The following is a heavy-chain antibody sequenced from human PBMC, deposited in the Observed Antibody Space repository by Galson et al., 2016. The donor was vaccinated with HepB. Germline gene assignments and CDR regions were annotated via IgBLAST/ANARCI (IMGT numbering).Heavy chain of an antibody. CDR2: ITPIDGYT. CDR3: ARDGTHYDNDH. D-gene: IGHD3-16*01. J-gene: IGHJ4*02. V-gene: IGHV1-46*01. CDR1: GYTFTSHK. Sequence: QSGAEVKRPGESLKISCKASGYTFTSHKMHWVRQAPGQGLEWMGIITPIDGYTSNAQEFQGRFTMTRDTPTSTVYMELSSLTSEDTAVYYCARDGTHYDNDHWGPGTQVTVSP.